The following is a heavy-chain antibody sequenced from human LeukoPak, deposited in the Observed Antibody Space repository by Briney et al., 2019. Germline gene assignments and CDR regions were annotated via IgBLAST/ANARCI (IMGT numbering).Heavy chain of an antibody. Sequence: VKPSETLSLTCTVSGGSISSSSYYWGWIRQPPGKGLEWIGSIYYSGSTYYNPSLKSRVTISVDTSKNQFSLKLSSVTAADTAVYYCARQIREGWFDPWGQGTLVTVSS. J-gene: IGHJ5*02. V-gene: IGHV4-39*01. CDR3: ARQIREGWFDP. CDR1: GGSISSSSYY. CDR2: IYYSGST. D-gene: IGHD3-16*01.